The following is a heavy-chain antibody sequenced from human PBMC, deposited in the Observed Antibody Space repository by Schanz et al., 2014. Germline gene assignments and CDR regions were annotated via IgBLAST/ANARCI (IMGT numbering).Heavy chain of an antibody. V-gene: IGHV3-7*01. D-gene: IGHD1-26*01. J-gene: IGHJ4*02. CDR3: ARGGATRFDY. CDR2: IKGDSSVK. Sequence: EVQLVESGGALVQPGGSLRLSCSASGFTFSDHWMSWVRQAPGKGLEWVANIKGDSSVKAYVDSVRGRFTISRHNSKNALYLQMNSLRDEDTAVYYCARGGATRFDYWGQGTLVTVSS. CDR1: GFTFSDHW.